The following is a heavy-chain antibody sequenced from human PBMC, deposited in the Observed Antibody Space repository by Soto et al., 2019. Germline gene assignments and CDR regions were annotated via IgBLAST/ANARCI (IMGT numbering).Heavy chain of an antibody. CDR3: ARQYDILTGYYLEVGY. J-gene: IGHJ4*02. CDR2: ISAYSGNT. CDR1: GYTFTSYG. Sequence: QVQLVQSGAEVKKPGASVKVSCKASGYTFTSYGISWVRQAPGQGLEWMGWISAYSGNTNYAQKLQGRVTMTTDTSTSTAHMELRSLKSDDTAVYYCARQYDILTGYYLEVGYWGQGTLVTVSS. D-gene: IGHD3-9*01. V-gene: IGHV1-18*01.